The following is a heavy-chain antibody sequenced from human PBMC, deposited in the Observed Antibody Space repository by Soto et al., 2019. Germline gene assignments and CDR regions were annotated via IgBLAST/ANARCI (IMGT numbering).Heavy chain of an antibody. CDR1: GFTFSSYA. V-gene: IGHV3-23*01. CDR3: AKDSTMVRGVIVGFFDY. Sequence: PGGSLRLSCAASGFTFSSYAMSWVRQAPGKGLEWVSAISGSGGSTYYADAVKGRFTISRDNSKNTLYLQMNSLRAEDTAVYYCAKDSTMVRGVIVGFFDYWGQGTLVTVSS. J-gene: IGHJ4*02. D-gene: IGHD3-10*01. CDR2: ISGSGGST.